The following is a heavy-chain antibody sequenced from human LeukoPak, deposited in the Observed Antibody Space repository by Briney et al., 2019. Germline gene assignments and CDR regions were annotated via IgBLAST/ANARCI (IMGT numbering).Heavy chain of an antibody. CDR1: GFSLSTSGMR. V-gene: IGHV2-70*04. CDR3: ARIAAGNGYFDY. J-gene: IGHJ4*02. D-gene: IGHD6-13*01. Sequence: SGPTLVNPTQTLTLTCTFSGFSLSTSGMRVSWIRQPPGKALEWLARIDWDDDKFYSTSLKTRLTISKDTSKNQVVLTMTNMDPVDTATYYCARIAAGNGYFDYWGQGTLVTVSS. CDR2: IDWDDDK.